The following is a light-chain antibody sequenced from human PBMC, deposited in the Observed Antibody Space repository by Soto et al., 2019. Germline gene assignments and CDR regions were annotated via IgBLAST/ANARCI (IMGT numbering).Light chain of an antibody. CDR2: DAS. Sequence: DIQMTQSPSSLSASVGDGVTITCRASQSISSYLNWYQQNPGKAPKLLSYDASALPRGVPSRFRGSGSGTKFTLTISSLKPDDFETYYCQQYNSYSWTFGQGTKVDIK. CDR3: QQYNSYSWT. V-gene: IGKV1-5*01. J-gene: IGKJ1*01. CDR1: QSISSY.